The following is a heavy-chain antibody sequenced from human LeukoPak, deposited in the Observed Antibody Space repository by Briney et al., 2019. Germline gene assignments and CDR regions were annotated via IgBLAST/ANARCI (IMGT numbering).Heavy chain of an antibody. J-gene: IGHJ4*02. CDR2: INWNGGRT. V-gene: IGHV3-20*04. CDR3: ARRGRIFGVVIIGYFDY. D-gene: IGHD3-3*01. Sequence: GGSLRLSCAASGFMFDDYGMSWVRQAPGKGLEWVSGINWNGGRTGYADSVKGRFTISRDNAKNSLYLQMNSLRAEDTALYYCARRGRIFGVVIIGYFDYWGQGTLVTVSS. CDR1: GFMFDDYG.